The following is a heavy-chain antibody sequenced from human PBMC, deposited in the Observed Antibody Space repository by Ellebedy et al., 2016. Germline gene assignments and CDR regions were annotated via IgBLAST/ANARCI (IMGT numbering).Heavy chain of an antibody. CDR2: ISVDGRAV. V-gene: IGHV3-30*03. CDR3: VRGWYSSGHCDVFAM. Sequence: GGSLRLSXVGFGFTFSDSVMHWVRQDPGKGLDWAAGISVDGRAVHYPDSVKGRFTISRDNAQNTVYLQMNSLRLEDTAVYYCVRGWYSSGHCDVFAMWGQGTIVTVSS. D-gene: IGHD6-19*01. CDR1: GFTFSDSV. J-gene: IGHJ3*02.